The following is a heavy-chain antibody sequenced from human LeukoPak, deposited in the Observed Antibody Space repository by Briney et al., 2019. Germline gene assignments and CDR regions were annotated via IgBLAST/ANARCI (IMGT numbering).Heavy chain of an antibody. D-gene: IGHD3-10*01. J-gene: IGHJ4*02. CDR1: GFTVSSNY. Sequence: GGSLRLSCAASGFTVSSNYMSWVRQAPGKGLEWVSVIYSGGSTYYADSVKGRFTISRDNSKNTLYLQINSLRAEDTAVYYCARDSRGFRSFDYWGQGTLVTVSS. CDR3: ARDSRGFRSFDY. CDR2: IYSGGST. V-gene: IGHV3-53*01.